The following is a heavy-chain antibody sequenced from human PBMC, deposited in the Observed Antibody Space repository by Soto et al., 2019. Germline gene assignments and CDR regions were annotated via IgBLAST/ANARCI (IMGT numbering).Heavy chain of an antibody. V-gene: IGHV1-18*01. J-gene: IGHJ6*02. CDR2: ISAYNGNT. CDR3: ARIGEYDFWSGYYIYYYGMDV. Sequence: QVPLVQSGAEVKKPGASVKVSCKASGYTFTSYGISWVRQAPGQGLEWMGWISAYNGNTNYAQKLQGRVTMTTDTSTSTAYMELRSLRSDDTAVYYCARIGEYDFWSGYYIYYYGMDVWGQGTTVTVSS. CDR1: GYTFTSYG. D-gene: IGHD3-3*01.